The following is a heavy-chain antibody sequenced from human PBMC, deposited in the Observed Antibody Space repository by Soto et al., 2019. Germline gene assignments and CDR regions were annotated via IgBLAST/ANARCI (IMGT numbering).Heavy chain of an antibody. V-gene: IGHV1-2*02. J-gene: IGHJ4*02. CDR2: INPNSGGT. Sequence: ASVKVSCKASGYTFSGFYMHWVRQAPGQGLGWMGWINPNSGGTKSAEKFQGRVTMTRDTSISTAYMELSRLTSDDTAVYYCASAAVTGTAGLDFWGQGTQVTVSS. D-gene: IGHD6-19*01. CDR3: ASAAVTGTAGLDF. CDR1: GYTFSGFY.